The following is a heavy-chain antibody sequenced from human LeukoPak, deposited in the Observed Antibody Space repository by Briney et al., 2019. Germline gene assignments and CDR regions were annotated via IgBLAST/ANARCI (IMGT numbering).Heavy chain of an antibody. CDR1: GFTFSSYW. D-gene: IGHD4-23*01. Sequence: GGSLRLSCAASGFTFSSYWMTWVRQAPGKGPEWVANIKQDGSEKYYVDSVKGRFTISRDNAKNSLYLQMNSLRAEDTAVYYCATDYGGNSGDYWGQGTLVTVSS. CDR2: IKQDGSEK. CDR3: ATDYGGNSGDY. J-gene: IGHJ4*02. V-gene: IGHV3-7*01.